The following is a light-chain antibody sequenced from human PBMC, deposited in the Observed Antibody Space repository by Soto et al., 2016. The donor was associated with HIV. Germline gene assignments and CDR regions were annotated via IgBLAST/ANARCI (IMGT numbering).Light chain of an antibody. CDR3: MQGSHWPPWT. CDR1: QSLVHSNGNTY. J-gene: IGKJ1*01. CDR2: KVS. Sequence: DVVMTQSPLSLPVTLGQSASISCRSSQSLVHSNGNTYLTWFQQRPGQSPRRLIYKVSKRDSGVPDRFSGSGSGTEFTLKISRVEAEDVGVYYCMQGSHWPPWTFGQGPRWKSN. V-gene: IGKV2-30*02.